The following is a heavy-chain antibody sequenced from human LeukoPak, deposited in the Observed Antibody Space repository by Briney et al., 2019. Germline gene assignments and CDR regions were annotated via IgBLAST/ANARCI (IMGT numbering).Heavy chain of an antibody. V-gene: IGHV3-23*01. CDR1: GFTFSSYA. CDR2: ISGSGGST. D-gene: IGHD3/OR15-3a*01. Sequence: SGGSLRLSCAASGFTFSSYAMSWVRQAPGKGLEWVSAISGSGGSTYYADSVKGRFTISRDNSKNTLYLQMNSLRAEDTAVYYCAKGSGLVIRPHFDYWGQGTLVTVSS. J-gene: IGHJ4*02. CDR3: AKGSGLVIRPHFDY.